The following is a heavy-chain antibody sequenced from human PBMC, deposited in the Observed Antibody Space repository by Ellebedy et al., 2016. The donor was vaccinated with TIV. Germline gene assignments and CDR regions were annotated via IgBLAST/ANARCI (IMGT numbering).Heavy chain of an antibody. V-gene: IGHV3-7*01. CDR3: AREAISYARSGYYFDY. D-gene: IGHD3-22*01. Sequence: GESLKISCAASGFTFSDYCISWVRQAPGKGLQWVANIKQGGSEKHYVDSVKGRFTISSDNAKSSLYLQVTGLRAEDTAVYYCAREAISYARSGYYFDYWGQGTLVIVSS. J-gene: IGHJ4*02. CDR2: IKQGGSEK. CDR1: GFTFSDYC.